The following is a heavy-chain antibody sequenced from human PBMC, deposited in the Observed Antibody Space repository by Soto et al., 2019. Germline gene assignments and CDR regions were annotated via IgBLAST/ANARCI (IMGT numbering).Heavy chain of an antibody. V-gene: IGHV1-18*01. CDR2: ISAYNGNT. Sequence: QVQLVQSGAEVKKPGASVKVSCKASGYTFTSYGISWVRQAPGQGPEWMGWISAYNGNTNYAQKLQGRVTMTTDTSTRPAYMELRSLRSDDAAGYYCGRADSGYETDDVDLWGQGTMVTVYS. CDR1: GYTFTSYG. J-gene: IGHJ3*01. D-gene: IGHD5-12*01. CDR3: GRADSGYETDDVDL.